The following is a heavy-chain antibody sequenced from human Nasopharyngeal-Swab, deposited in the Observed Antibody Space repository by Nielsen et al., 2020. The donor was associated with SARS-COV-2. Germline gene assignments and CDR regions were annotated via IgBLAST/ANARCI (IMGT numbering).Heavy chain of an antibody. CDR2: IYPGDSDT. Sequence: VRQMPGKGLEWMGIIYPGDSDTRYGPSFQGQVTISADKSISTAYLQWSSLKASDTAMYYCARHFRGTYYYDSSGYTPLDYWGQGARVTVSS. CDR3: ARHFRGTYYYDSSGYTPLDY. D-gene: IGHD3-22*01. V-gene: IGHV5-51*01. J-gene: IGHJ4*02.